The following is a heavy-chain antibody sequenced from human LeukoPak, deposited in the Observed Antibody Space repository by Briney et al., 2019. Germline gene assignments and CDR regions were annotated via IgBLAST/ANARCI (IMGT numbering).Heavy chain of an antibody. J-gene: IGHJ4*02. V-gene: IGHV1-2*02. D-gene: IGHD5-12*01. Sequence: ASVKVSCKASGYTFTGYYMHWVRQAPGQGLEWMGWINPNSGGTNYAQKFQGRVTMTRDTSISTAYMELSRLRSDDTAVYYCARDLPGMVAIYHYWGQGTLVTVSS. CDR2: INPNSGGT. CDR1: GYTFTGYY. CDR3: ARDLPGMVAIYHY.